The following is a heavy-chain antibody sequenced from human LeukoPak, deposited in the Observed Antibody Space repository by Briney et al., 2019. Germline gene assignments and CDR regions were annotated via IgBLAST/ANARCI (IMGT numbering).Heavy chain of an antibody. V-gene: IGHV1-18*01. CDR1: GYTFTSYG. D-gene: IGHD1-26*01. CDR3: ARAPRVGATRAFYYYGMDV. J-gene: IGHJ6*02. CDR2: ISPYNGNT. Sequence: GASVEVSCKASGYTFTSYGFSWVRQAPGQGLEWMGWISPYNGNTNYAQKLQGRVTMTTDTSTSTAYMELRSLRSDDTAVYYCARAPRVGATRAFYYYGMDVWGQGTTVTVSS.